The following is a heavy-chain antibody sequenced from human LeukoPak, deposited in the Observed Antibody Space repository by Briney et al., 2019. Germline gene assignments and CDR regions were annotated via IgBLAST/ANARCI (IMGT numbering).Heavy chain of an antibody. CDR3: AHAAAGSRCHRCRHAFDI. Sequence: MESGPTLVKPTQTLTLTCTFSGFSLSTSGVGVGWIRQPPGKALEWLALIYWDDDKRYSPSLKSRLTITKDTSKNQVVLTMTNMDPVDTATYYCAHAAAGSRCHRCRHAFDIWGQGTMVTVSS. CDR2: IYWDDDK. J-gene: IGHJ3*02. V-gene: IGHV2-5*02. D-gene: IGHD6-13*01. CDR1: GFSLSTSGVG.